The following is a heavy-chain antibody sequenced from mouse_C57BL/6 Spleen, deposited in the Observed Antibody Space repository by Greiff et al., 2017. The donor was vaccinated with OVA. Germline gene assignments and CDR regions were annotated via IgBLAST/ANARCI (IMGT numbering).Heavy chain of an antibody. Sequence: QVQLQQSGPELVKPGASVKISCKASGYAFSSSWMNWVKQRPGKGLEWIGRIYPGDGATNYNGKFKGKATLTADKSSSTAYMQLSSLTSEDSAVYFCARWYYDYDGAFAYWGQGTLVTVSA. CDR3: ARWYYDYDGAFAY. J-gene: IGHJ3*01. D-gene: IGHD2-4*01. CDR1: GYAFSSSW. V-gene: IGHV1-82*01. CDR2: IYPGDGAT.